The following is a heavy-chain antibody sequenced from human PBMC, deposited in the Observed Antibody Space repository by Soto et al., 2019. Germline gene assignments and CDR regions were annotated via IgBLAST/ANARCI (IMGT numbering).Heavy chain of an antibody. J-gene: IGHJ4*02. CDR3: ASWGYRLCH. CDR2: ISTYKGNT. CDR1: GYTFTSYG. D-gene: IGHD2-2*01. V-gene: IGHV1-18*01. Sequence: QVQLVQSGPEVKKPGASVKVSCKTSGYTFTSYGISWVRQAPGQGLEWMGWISTYKGNTNYAQKFQGRVTITADESTSTAYMELSSLRSEDTAVYYCASWGYRLCHWGQGTLVTVSS.